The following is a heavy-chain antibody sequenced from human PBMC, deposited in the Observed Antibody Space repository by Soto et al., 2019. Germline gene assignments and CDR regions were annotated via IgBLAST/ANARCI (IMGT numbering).Heavy chain of an antibody. V-gene: IGHV4-31*03. CDR1: GGSISSGGYY. D-gene: IGHD3-22*01. J-gene: IGHJ4*02. CDR3: ARATPYYYDSGPFDY. CDR2: VYYSGST. Sequence: SGTLSLTCTVSGGSISSGGYYWSWIRQHPGKGLEWIGYVYYSGSTYYNPSLKSRVTISVDTSKNQFSLKLSSVTAADTAVYYCARATPYYYDSGPFDYWGQGTLVTVS.